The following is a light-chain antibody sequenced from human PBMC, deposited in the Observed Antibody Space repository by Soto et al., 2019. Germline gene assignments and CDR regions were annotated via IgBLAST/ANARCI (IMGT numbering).Light chain of an antibody. J-gene: IGKJ2*01. Sequence: EIVMTQSPATLSVSPGERATLSCRASQSVSSKLAWYQQKPGQAPRLLIYGASTRATGIPARFSGSGSGTEFTLTISSLQSEDFAVYYCQQYNNFYTFGQGTKLEIK. CDR2: GAS. CDR3: QQYNNFYT. CDR1: QSVSSK. V-gene: IGKV3-15*01.